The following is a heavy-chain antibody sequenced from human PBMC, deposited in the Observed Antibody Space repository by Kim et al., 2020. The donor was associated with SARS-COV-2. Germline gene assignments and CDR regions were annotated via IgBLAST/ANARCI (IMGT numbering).Heavy chain of an antibody. J-gene: IGHJ4*02. CDR3: ARERRYMLG. V-gene: IGHV4-39*07. Sequence: SETLSLTCTVSGGSISSSSYYWGWIRQPPGKGLEWIGSIDYSGSTYYNPSLKSRVTISVDTSKNQFSLKLSSVTAADTAVYYCARERRYMLGWGQGTLVT. D-gene: IGHD2-8*01. CDR1: GGSISSSSYY. CDR2: IDYSGST.